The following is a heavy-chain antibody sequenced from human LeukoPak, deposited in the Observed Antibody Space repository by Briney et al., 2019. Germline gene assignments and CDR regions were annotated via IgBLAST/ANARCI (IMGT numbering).Heavy chain of an antibody. CDR1: GFTFSSYG. Sequence: GGSLRLSCAASGFTFSSYGMHWVRQAPGKGLEWVAFIRNDGSNKYYADSVKGRFTISRDNSKNMVYLQMNSLSAENTAVYYCAKSGREDYWGQGTLVTVSS. CDR3: AKSGREDY. CDR2: IRNDGSNK. V-gene: IGHV3-30*02. D-gene: IGHD1-1*01. J-gene: IGHJ4*02.